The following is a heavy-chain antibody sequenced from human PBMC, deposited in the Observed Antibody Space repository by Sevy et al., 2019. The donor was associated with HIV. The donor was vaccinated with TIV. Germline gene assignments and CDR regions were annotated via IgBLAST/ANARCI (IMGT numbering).Heavy chain of an antibody. CDR3: ARASPPVNRYYYGSGSHDYYYMDV. CDR1: GGTFSSYA. D-gene: IGHD3-10*01. CDR2: IIPIFGTA. J-gene: IGHJ6*03. Sequence: ASVKVSCKASGGTFSSYAISWVRQAPGQGLEWMGGIIPIFGTANYAQKFQGRVTITADKSTSTANMELSSLRSEDTAVYYDARASPPVNRYYYGSGSHDYYYMDVWGKGTTVTVSS. V-gene: IGHV1-69*06.